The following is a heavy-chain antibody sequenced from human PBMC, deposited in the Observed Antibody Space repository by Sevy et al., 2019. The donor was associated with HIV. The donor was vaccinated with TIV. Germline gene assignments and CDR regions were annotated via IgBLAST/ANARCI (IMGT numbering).Heavy chain of an antibody. Sequence: SETLSLTCTVSGGSINNYYWSWIRQPPGKGLEWIGYIYYSGPTNYNPSLKSRVTISVDTSKNQFSLKLSSVTAADTAVYYCARGIYCTGGTCPGSWFDPWGQGTLVTVSS. D-gene: IGHD2-15*01. CDR1: GGSINNYY. V-gene: IGHV4-59*01. CDR3: ARGIYCTGGTCPGSWFDP. J-gene: IGHJ5*02. CDR2: IYYSGPT.